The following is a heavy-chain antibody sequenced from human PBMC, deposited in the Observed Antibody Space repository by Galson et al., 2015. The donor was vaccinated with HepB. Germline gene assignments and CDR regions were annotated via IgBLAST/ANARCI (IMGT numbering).Heavy chain of an antibody. J-gene: IGHJ4*02. V-gene: IGHV5-51*01. CDR2: IYPADSVS. CDR3: ARFEDYYDISGYPFDY. Sequence: QSGAEVKKPGESLKISCKGSGYSFTTYWIGWVRQMPGKGLELMGIIYPADSVSRYRPSFQGQVTISADKSISTAYLQWSSLKASDTAMYYCARFEDYYDISGYPFDYWGQGTLVTVSS. D-gene: IGHD3-22*01. CDR1: GYSFTTYW.